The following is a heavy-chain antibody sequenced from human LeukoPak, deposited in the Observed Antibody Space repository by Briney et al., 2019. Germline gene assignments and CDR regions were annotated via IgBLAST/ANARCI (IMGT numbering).Heavy chain of an antibody. V-gene: IGHV3-11*01. D-gene: IGHD3-22*01. CDR1: GFTFSDYY. CDR2: ISSSGSTI. CDR3: AKDLLGYYYDSSGYYSIPGDY. J-gene: IGHJ4*02. Sequence: GGSLRLSCAASGFTFSDYYMSWIRQAPGKGLEWVSYISSSGSTIYYADSVKGRFTISRDNSKNTLYLQMNSLRAEDTAVYYCAKDLLGYYYDSSGYYSIPGDYWGQGTLVTVSS.